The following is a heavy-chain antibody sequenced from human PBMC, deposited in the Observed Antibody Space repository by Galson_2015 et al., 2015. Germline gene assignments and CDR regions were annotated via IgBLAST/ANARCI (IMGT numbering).Heavy chain of an antibody. J-gene: IGHJ4*02. CDR1: GFTFSSYG. Sequence: SLRLSCAASGFTFSSYGMHWVRQAPGKGLEWVAVISYDGSNKYYADSVKGRFTISRDNSKNTLYLQMNSLRAEDTAVYYCAKADDYGDYNYFDYWGQGTLVTVSS. CDR3: AKADDYGDYNYFDY. D-gene: IGHD4-17*01. CDR2: ISYDGSNK. V-gene: IGHV3-30*18.